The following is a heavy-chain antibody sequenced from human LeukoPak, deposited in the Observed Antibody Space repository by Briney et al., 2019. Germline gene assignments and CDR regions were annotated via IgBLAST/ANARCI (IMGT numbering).Heavy chain of an antibody. CDR1: GYTFTSYY. J-gene: IGHJ4*02. CDR3: ARGSSYYYDSSGYYNFDY. D-gene: IGHD3-22*01. V-gene: IGHV1-2*06. Sequence: ASVKVSCKASGYTFTSYYMHWVRQAPGQGLEWMGRINPNSGGTNYAQKFQGRVTMTRDTSISTAYMELSRLRSDDTAVYYCARGSSYYYDSSGYYNFDYWGQGTLVTVSS. CDR2: INPNSGGT.